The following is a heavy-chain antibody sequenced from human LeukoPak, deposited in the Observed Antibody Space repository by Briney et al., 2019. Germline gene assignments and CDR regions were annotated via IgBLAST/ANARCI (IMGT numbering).Heavy chain of an antibody. CDR2: INTNTGNP. Sequence: ASVKVSCKASGYTFTSYYMHWVRQAPGQGLEWMGWINTNTGNPTYAQGFTGRFVFSLDTSVSTAYLQISSLKAEDTAVYYCARDLYGSGIPPIFGWGQGTLVTVSS. D-gene: IGHD3-10*01. CDR1: GYTFTSYY. V-gene: IGHV7-4-1*02. CDR3: ARDLYGSGIPPIFG. J-gene: IGHJ4*02.